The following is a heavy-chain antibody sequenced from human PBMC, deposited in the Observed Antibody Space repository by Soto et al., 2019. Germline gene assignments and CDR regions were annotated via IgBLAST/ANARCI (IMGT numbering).Heavy chain of an antibody. CDR1: GGHFRNYA. CDR3: ARGGYCSSTSCPQPIFTKYYYYYFGTDV. Sequence: VESSCKAPGGHFRNYAMSWVRPALGQGLAWLGTVMPIVGTANYAQKFQGRVTITADESTSTVYVELGSLRSEDTAVYYCARGGYCSSTSCPQPIFTKYYYYYFGTDVWGKGTTVTVSS. D-gene: IGHD2-2*01. CDR2: VMPIVGTA. V-gene: IGHV1-69*13. J-gene: IGHJ6*04.